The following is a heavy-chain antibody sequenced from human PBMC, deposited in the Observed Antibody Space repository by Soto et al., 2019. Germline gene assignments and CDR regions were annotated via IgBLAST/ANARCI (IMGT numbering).Heavy chain of an antibody. CDR3: AKDWLPPGGLDY. V-gene: IGHV3-21*01. D-gene: IGHD3-16*01. J-gene: IGHJ4*02. Sequence: GGSLRLSCAASGFTFSSYSMSWVRQAPGKGLEWVSSISGSSSYIYYADSVKGRFTISRDNSKNTLYLQMNSLRAEDTAVYYCAKDWLPPGGLDYWGKGTLVTVSS. CDR2: ISGSSSYI. CDR1: GFTFSSYS.